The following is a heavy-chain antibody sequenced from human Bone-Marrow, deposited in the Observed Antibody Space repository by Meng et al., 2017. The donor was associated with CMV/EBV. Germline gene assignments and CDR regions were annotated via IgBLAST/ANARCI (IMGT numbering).Heavy chain of an antibody. CDR3: ARRYCSSTSCYPSYWYFDL. CDR2: IYYSGST. J-gene: IGHJ2*01. Sequence: SETLSLTCTVSGGSISSSSYYWGWIRQPPGKGLEWIGSIYYSGSTYYNPSLKSRVTISVDTSKNQFSLKLSSVTAADTAVYYCARRYCSSTSCYPSYWYFDLWGRGTLVTVSS. D-gene: IGHD2-2*01. V-gene: IGHV4-39*07. CDR1: GGSISSSSYY.